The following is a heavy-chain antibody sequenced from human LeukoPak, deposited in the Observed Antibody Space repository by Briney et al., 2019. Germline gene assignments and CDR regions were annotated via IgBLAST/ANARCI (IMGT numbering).Heavy chain of an antibody. CDR1: GYTLTELS. Sequence: ASVKVSCKVSGYTLTELSMHWVRQAPGKGLEWMGGFDPEDGETIYAQKFQGGVTMTEDTSTDTAYMELSSLRSEDTAVYYCATDLNYYYGMDVWGQGTTVTVSS. CDR3: ATDLNYYYGMDV. J-gene: IGHJ6*02. CDR2: FDPEDGET. V-gene: IGHV1-24*01.